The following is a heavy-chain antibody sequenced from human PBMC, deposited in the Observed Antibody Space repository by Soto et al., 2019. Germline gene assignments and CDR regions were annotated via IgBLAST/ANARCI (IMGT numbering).Heavy chain of an antibody. CDR1: GDSIGGVGS. J-gene: IGHJ5*02. D-gene: IGHD2-21*02. Sequence: SETLSLTCTVSGDSIGGVGSWSFIRQFPGRSLEWIGCISSSGTTYYNPALNNRISLSLDTSQNQFSLKLLSVTAADTAIYYCARSGVTGIVIPSHWFDPWGQGTLVTVSS. CDR2: ISSSGTT. CDR3: ARSGVTGIVIPSHWFDP. V-gene: IGHV4-31*03.